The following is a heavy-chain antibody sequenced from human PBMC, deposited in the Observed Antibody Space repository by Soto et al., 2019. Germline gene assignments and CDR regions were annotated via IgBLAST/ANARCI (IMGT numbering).Heavy chain of an antibody. V-gene: IGHV4-4*07. CDR1: SGSLSNYY. J-gene: IGHJ4*02. D-gene: IGHD1-26*01. CDR3: ARGSLGPDY. CDR2: IFPTGNT. Sequence: QVQLQESGPGQVKPSETLSLTCTVSSGSLSNYYWSWIRQPAGKGLEWIGRIFPTGNTDYNPSLSSRVTMSVDTSKNQFSLKLNSVTAADTAVYYCARGSLGPDYWGPGTLVTVSS.